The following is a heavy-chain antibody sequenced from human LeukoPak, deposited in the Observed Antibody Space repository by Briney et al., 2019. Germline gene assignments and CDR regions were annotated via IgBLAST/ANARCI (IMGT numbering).Heavy chain of an antibody. CDR3: AKDAQPRSRWFDP. CDR2: IKQDGSEK. D-gene: IGHD3-16*01. CDR1: GFTFSSYW. Sequence: GGSLRLSCAASGFTFSSYWMHWVRQAPGKGLEWVANIKQDGSEKYYVDSVKGRFTISRDNAKNSLYLQMNTLRAEDTAMYYCAKDAQPRSRWFDPWGQGTLVTVSS. V-gene: IGHV3-7*03. J-gene: IGHJ5*02.